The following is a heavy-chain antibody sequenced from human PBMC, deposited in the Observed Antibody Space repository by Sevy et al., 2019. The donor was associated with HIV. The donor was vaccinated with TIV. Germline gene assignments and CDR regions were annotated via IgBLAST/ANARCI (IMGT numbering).Heavy chain of an antibody. CDR1: GASISRSSHD. Sequence: SETLSLTCTVSGASISRSSHDWGWIRQPPGKGLEWVGSIFYSGRTQYNPALNSRVTIYADTSKNQFSLTLSSVTVADTAVYYCARHGGLVDRAFDFWGQGALVTVSS. CDR2: IFYSGRT. V-gene: IGHV4-39*01. CDR3: ARHGGLVDRAFDF. D-gene: IGHD3-10*01. J-gene: IGHJ4*02.